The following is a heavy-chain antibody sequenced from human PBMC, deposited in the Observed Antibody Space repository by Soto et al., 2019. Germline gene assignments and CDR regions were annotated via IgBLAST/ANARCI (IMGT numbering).Heavy chain of an antibody. CDR1: GGSISSSSYY. CDR3: AASNYYGSGSYYTWGALSYYYYGMDV. V-gene: IGHV4-39*07. CDR2: IYYSGST. D-gene: IGHD3-10*01. J-gene: IGHJ6*02. Sequence: SETLSLTCTVSGGSISSSSYYWGWIRQPPGKGLEWIGSIYYSGSTYYNPSLKSRVTVSVDTSKNQFSLKLSSVTAADTAVYYCAASNYYGSGSYYTWGALSYYYYGMDVWGQGTTVTVSS.